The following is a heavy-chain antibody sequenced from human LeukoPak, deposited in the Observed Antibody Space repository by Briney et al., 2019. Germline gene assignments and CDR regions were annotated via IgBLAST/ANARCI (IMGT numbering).Heavy chain of an antibody. Sequence: SVKVSCKASGGTFSSYAISWVRQAPGQGLEWMGGIIPIFGTANYAQKFQGRVTITADESTSTAYMELSSLRSEDTAVYYCARDFTGSHGDHGDWGQGTLVTVSS. CDR3: ARDFTGSHGDHGD. CDR1: GGTFSSYA. CDR2: IIPIFGTA. D-gene: IGHD4-17*01. J-gene: IGHJ4*02. V-gene: IGHV1-69*01.